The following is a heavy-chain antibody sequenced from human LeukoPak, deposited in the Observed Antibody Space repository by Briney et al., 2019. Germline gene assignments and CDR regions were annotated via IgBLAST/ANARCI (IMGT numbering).Heavy chain of an antibody. Sequence: TASETLSLTCSVSGGSIGGYSWTWVRQPPGKRLEYIGYISYTGITYYNPSLMSRVTISVDTSKNQFSLKLSSVTAADTAVYYCARALTQNWNYFGHQRWFDPWGQGTLVTVSS. CDR2: ISYTGIT. V-gene: IGHV4-59*12. CDR1: GGSIGGYS. CDR3: ARALTQNWNYFGHQRWFDP. D-gene: IGHD1-7*01. J-gene: IGHJ5*02.